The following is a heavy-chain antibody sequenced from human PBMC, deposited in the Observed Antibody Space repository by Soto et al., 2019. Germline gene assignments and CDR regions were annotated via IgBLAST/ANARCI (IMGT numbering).Heavy chain of an antibody. Sequence: QITLKESGPPLVKPTQTLTLTCTVSGFSLGTTGVGVGWIRQPPGKALEWLALIYWDDDKRYSPSLRSRLTINKDTSKNQVVLTMTNMDPVDTATYYCARVFGTAHEPYNWFDPWGQGTLVTVSS. CDR1: GFSLGTTGVG. V-gene: IGHV2-5*02. CDR3: ARVFGTAHEPYNWFDP. J-gene: IGHJ5*02. CDR2: IYWDDDK. D-gene: IGHD3-16*01.